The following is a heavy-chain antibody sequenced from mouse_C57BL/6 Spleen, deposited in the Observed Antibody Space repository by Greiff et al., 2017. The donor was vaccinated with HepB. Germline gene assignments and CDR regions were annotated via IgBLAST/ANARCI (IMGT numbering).Heavy chain of an antibody. CDR2: IRHKANGYTT. D-gene: IGHD1-2*01. J-gene: IGHJ4*01. CDR3: ARWSDSDGAMDY. V-gene: IGHV7-3*01. CDR1: GFTFTDYY. Sequence: EVQVVESGGGLVQPGGSLSLSCAASGFTFTDYYMSWVRQPPGKALEWLGFIRHKANGYTTDYNVSVKGRFTISRDKSQSILYLQMNALRAEDSATYYCARWSDSDGAMDYWGQGTSVTVSS.